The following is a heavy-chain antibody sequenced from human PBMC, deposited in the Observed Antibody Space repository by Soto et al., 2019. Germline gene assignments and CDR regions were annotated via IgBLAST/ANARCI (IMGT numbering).Heavy chain of an antibody. CDR2: LNIAGTI. D-gene: IGHD6-13*01. V-gene: IGHV4-4*07. CDR3: ARDRGEYTSSWFWYFSH. J-gene: IGHJ2*01. Sequence: SETLSLTCAVSGASISSFNWNWVRQPAGKGPEWVGRLNIAGTINYNPSLKSRITMSMDTSKNQISLHLRSVTAADTAIYYCARDRGEYTSSWFWYFSHWGHGTLVTVSS. CDR1: GASISSFN.